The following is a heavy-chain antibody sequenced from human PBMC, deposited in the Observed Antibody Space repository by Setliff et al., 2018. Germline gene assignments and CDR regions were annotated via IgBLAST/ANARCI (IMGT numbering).Heavy chain of an antibody. CDR2: INHRGST. J-gene: IGHJ5*02. D-gene: IGHD6-6*01. V-gene: IGHV4-34*01. Sequence: PSETLSLTCAAYGGTFSDYHWGWIRQSPEKGLEWIGEINHRGSTNYNPSLKSRVTISIDTSKDQFSLKLISMTAADTAVYYCARGRNIAARLLDPWGQGTLVTVSS. CDR1: GGTFSDYH. CDR3: ARGRNIAARLLDP.